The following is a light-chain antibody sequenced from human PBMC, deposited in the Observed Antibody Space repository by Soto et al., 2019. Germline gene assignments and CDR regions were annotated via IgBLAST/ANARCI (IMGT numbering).Light chain of an antibody. CDR2: GAS. CDR1: QSVSSN. CDR3: QQYNNWPPLT. J-gene: IGKJ4*01. Sequence: EIVMTQSPATLSVSPGERATLCCRASQSVSSNLAWYQQKPGQAPRLLIYGASTRATGIPARFSGSGSGTEFTLTISSLQSEDLAVYYCQQYNNWPPLTFGGGTKVEIK. V-gene: IGKV3-15*01.